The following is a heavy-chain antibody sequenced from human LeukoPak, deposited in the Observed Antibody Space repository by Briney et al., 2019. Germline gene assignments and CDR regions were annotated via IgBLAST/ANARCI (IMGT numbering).Heavy chain of an antibody. CDR1: GGSFSGYY. V-gene: IGHV4-34*01. CDR3: ARGTMTTVTYYFDY. D-gene: IGHD4-17*01. CDR2: INHSGST. J-gene: IGHJ4*02. Sequence: SETLSLTCAVYGGSFSGYYWSWIRQPPGKGLEWIEEINHSGSTNYNPSLKSRVTISVDTSKNQFSLKLSSVTAADTAVYYCARGTMTTVTYYFDYWGRGTLVTVSS.